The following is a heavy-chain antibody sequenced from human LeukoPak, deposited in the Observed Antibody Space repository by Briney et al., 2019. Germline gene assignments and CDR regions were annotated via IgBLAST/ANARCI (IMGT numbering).Heavy chain of an antibody. CDR2: IYTSGST. CDR1: GGSISSGSYY. V-gene: IGHV4-61*02. D-gene: IGHD3-3*01. Sequence: PSETLSLTCTVSGGSISSGSYYWSWIRQPAGKGLEWIGRIYTSGSTNYNPSLKSRVTISVDTSKNQFSLKLNSVTAADTAVYYCARHASGLLFGVAPPLYYYMDVWGKGTTVTVSS. J-gene: IGHJ6*03. CDR3: ARHASGLLFGVAPPLYYYMDV.